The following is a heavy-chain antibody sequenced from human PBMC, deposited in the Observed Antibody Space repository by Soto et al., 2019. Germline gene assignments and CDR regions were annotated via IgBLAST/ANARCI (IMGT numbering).Heavy chain of an antibody. Sequence: QVQLVQSGAEVKQPGSSVKVSCKASGGTFSSYAISWVRQAPGQGLEWMGGIIPIFGTANYAQKFQGRVTITSDKSTSTAFMELSSRRSEDTAVYYCAIVRGEDRLHWYFDIWCRGTLVTVSS. CDR1: GGTFSSYA. J-gene: IGHJ2*01. D-gene: IGHD2-21*02. CDR3: AIVRGEDRLHWYFDI. V-gene: IGHV1-69*06. CDR2: IIPIFGTA.